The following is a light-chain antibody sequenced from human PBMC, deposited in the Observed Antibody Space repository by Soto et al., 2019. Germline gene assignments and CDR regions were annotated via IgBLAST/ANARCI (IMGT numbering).Light chain of an antibody. Sequence: EIVRTQSPATLSVSPGETVTLSCRASQSVSSTYLAWCQQKPGQAPRLLIYGASTRATGIPDRFSGTGSGADFTLTISRLEPEDFAVYYCQHFGDSPITFGQGTRLEIK. J-gene: IGKJ5*01. CDR3: QHFGDSPIT. V-gene: IGKV3-20*01. CDR1: QSVSSTY. CDR2: GAS.